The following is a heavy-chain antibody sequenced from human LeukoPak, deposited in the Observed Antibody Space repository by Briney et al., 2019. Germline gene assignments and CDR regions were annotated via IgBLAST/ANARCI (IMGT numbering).Heavy chain of an antibody. V-gene: IGHV4-34*01. CDR1: GGSFSGYY. CDR2: ISHSGSP. Sequence: PSVTLSLTCAVYGGSFSGYYWSWIRQPPGKGLEWIGEISHSGSPNYNPSLKSRVTISVDTSKNQFSLNLSSVPASDTAVYYCARRGGSGRAFDYWGQGILVTVPS. CDR3: ARRGGSGRAFDY. J-gene: IGHJ4*02. D-gene: IGHD3-10*01.